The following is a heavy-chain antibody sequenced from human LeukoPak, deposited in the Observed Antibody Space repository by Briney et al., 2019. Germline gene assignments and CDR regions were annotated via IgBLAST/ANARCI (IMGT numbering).Heavy chain of an antibody. V-gene: IGHV4-61*02. D-gene: IGHD5-18*01. CDR1: GGSISSGSYY. CDR2: IYTSGST. Sequence: SQTLSLTCTVSGGSISSGSYYWSWIRQPAGKGLEWIGRIYTSGSTNYNPSLKSRVTISVDTSKNQFSLKLSSVTAADTAVCYCARVGGYSYGPQYYYYYYYYMDVWGKGTTVIVSS. CDR3: ARVGGYSYGPQYYYYYYYYMDV. J-gene: IGHJ6*03.